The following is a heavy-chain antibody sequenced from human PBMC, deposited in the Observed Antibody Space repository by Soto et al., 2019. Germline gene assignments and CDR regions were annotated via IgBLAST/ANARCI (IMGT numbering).Heavy chain of an antibody. D-gene: IGHD5-12*01. Sequence: GESLKISCAASGFTFSSYWMHWVRQAPGKGLVWVSRINSDGSSTSYADSVKGRFTISRDNAKNTLYLQMNSLRAEDTAVYYCASTANPSGYDAFDIWGQGTMVTVSS. CDR1: GFTFSSYW. J-gene: IGHJ3*02. V-gene: IGHV3-74*01. CDR2: INSDGSST. CDR3: ASTANPSGYDAFDI.